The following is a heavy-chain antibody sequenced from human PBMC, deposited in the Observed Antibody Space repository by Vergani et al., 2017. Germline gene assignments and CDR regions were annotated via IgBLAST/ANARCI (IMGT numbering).Heavy chain of an antibody. CDR3: ARAGYFDWSLDY. CDR2: IYTSGST. D-gene: IGHD3-9*01. J-gene: IGHJ4*02. Sequence: QVQLQESGPGLVKPSQTLSLTCTVSGGSISSGSSYWSWIRQPAGKGLEWIGRIYTSGSTKYNPSLKSRVTISVDPSKNQFSRKLSSVTSADTAVYYCARAGYFDWSLDYWGQGTLVTVSS. V-gene: IGHV4-61*02. CDR1: GGSISSGSSY.